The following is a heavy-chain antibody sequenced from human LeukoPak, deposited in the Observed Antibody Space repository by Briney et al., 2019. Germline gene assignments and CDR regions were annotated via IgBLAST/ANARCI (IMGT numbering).Heavy chain of an antibody. CDR3: ARDLLGWRGKYFDP. V-gene: IGHV1-2*02. Sequence: ASVKVSCKASGYTFTAYYMHWVRQAPGQGLEWMGWINPNSGGTNYAQKFQGRVTMTRDTSISTAYMELSRLRSDDTAVCYCARDLLGWRGKYFDPWGQGTLVTVSS. D-gene: IGHD2-15*01. J-gene: IGHJ5*02. CDR1: GYTFTAYY. CDR2: INPNSGGT.